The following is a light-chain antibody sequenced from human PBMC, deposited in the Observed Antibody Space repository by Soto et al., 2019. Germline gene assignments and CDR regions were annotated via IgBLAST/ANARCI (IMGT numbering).Light chain of an antibody. J-gene: IGLJ3*02. CDR2: EVT. CDR1: RSDVGVYNY. Sequence: QSVLTQPPSASGSLGQSVTISCTGTRSDVGVYNYVSWYQQHPGKAPKLIIFEVTKRPSGVPDRFSGSKSGNTASLTVSGLQAEDEADYYCSSYAGTDDWGVFGGGTKLTVL. V-gene: IGLV2-8*01. CDR3: SSYAGTDDWGV.